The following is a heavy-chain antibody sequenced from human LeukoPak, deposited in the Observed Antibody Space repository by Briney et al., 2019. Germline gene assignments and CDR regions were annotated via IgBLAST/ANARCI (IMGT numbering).Heavy chain of an antibody. V-gene: IGHV3-30*02. CDR3: AKDPHIVLVPGAPFEY. J-gene: IGHJ4*02. D-gene: IGHD2-8*02. Sequence: PGGSLRLSCAASGFTFSIYGMHWVRQAPGKGLEWVAFIRSDGSTKYYADSVKGRFTISRDNSKNTLYLQMNSLRPEDTAVYYCAKDPHIVLVPGAPFEYWGQGTLVTVSS. CDR1: GFTFSIYG. CDR2: IRSDGSTK.